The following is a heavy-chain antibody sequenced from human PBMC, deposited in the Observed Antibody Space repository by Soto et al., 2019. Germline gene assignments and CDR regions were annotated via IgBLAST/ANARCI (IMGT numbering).Heavy chain of an antibody. CDR2: ISYDGSNK. Sequence: QVQLVESGGGVVQPGRSLRLSCAASGFTFSSYAMHWVRQAPGKGLEWVAVISYDGSNKYYADSVKGRFTISRDNSKNTLYLQMNSLRAEDTAVYYCARDAPYSTGLHNWFDPWGQGTLVTVSS. J-gene: IGHJ5*02. D-gene: IGHD6-19*01. CDR3: ARDAPYSTGLHNWFDP. V-gene: IGHV3-30-3*01. CDR1: GFTFSSYA.